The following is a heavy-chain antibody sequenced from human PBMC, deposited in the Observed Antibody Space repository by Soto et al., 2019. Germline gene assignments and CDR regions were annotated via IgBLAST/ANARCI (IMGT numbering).Heavy chain of an antibody. J-gene: IGHJ6*02. CDR2: ISYDGSNK. Sequence: PGGSLRPSCAASGFTFSSYAMHWVRQAPDKGLEWVAVISYDGSNKYYEDSVKGRFTISRDNSKNTLYLQMNSLRAEDTAVYYCARSGYDPKTYYYYYGMDVWGQGTTVTVSS. D-gene: IGHD5-12*01. CDR1: GFTFSSYA. V-gene: IGHV3-30-3*01. CDR3: ARSGYDPKTYYYYYGMDV.